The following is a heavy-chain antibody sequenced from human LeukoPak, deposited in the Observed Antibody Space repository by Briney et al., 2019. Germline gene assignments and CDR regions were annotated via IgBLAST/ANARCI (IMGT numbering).Heavy chain of an antibody. V-gene: IGHV3-23*01. Sequence: GGSLRLSCAASGFTFSSYAMNWVRQAPGKGLERVSGISGSGGSTYYADSVKGRFTISRDNSKNTLYMQMNSLTAEDTAVYYCAELTAVGMGYWGQGTLVTVSS. CDR2: ISGSGGST. D-gene: IGHD6-13*01. CDR1: GFTFSSYA. CDR3: AELTAVGMGY. J-gene: IGHJ4*02.